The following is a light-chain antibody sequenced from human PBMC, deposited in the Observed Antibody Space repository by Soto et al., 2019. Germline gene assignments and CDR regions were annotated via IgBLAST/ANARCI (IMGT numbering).Light chain of an antibody. CDR2: EVF. CDR3: LSYTGSDTLGV. J-gene: IGLJ1*01. V-gene: IGLV2-14*01. Sequence: QSVLAQPASVSGSRGQSITISCTGTGSDVGAYSYVSWYQHHPGKAPKLIIYEVFNRPSGVSDRFSGSKSGNTASLTISGLQAEDEADYYCLSYTGSDTLGVFGTGTKVTVL. CDR1: GSDVGAYSY.